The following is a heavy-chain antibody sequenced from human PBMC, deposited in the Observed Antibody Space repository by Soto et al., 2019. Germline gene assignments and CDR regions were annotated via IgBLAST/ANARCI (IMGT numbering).Heavy chain of an antibody. Sequence: EVQLLESGGGLVQPGGSLRLSCAASGFTFSSYAMSWVRQAPGKGLEWVSAISGSGGSTYYADSVKGRFTISRDNSKNTLYLQMNSLRAEDTAVYYCAKLTPDRGYSYGYSDYWGQGTLVTVSS. J-gene: IGHJ4*02. V-gene: IGHV3-23*01. CDR2: ISGSGGST. D-gene: IGHD5-18*01. CDR3: AKLTPDRGYSYGYSDY. CDR1: GFTFSSYA.